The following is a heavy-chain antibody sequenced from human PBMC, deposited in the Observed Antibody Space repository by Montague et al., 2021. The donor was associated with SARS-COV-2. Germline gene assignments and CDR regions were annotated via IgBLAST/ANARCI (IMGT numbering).Heavy chain of an antibody. J-gene: IGHJ3*02. V-gene: IGHV4-39*01. Sequence: SETLSLTCNVSGDSINSGDHYWSWIRQHPGKGLEWIGSIYHSGSTFYNPSLKSRVSMSVDTSKNQFSLKLSPVTAADTAMYYCARVKWELSVGNVFDIWGQGTMVTVSS. D-gene: IGHD1-26*01. CDR1: GDSINSGDHY. CDR2: IYHSGST. CDR3: ARVKWELSVGNVFDI.